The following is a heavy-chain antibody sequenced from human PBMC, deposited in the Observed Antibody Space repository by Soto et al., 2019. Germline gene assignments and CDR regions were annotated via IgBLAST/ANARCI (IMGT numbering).Heavy chain of an antibody. D-gene: IGHD6-13*01. CDR2: IYYSGST. Sequence: SETLSLTCTVSGGSISSYYWSWIRQPPGKGLEWIGYIYYSGSTNYNPSLKSRVTISVDTSKNQFSLKLSSVTAADTAVYYCARRSSSWSEYYYYYMDVWGKGTTVTVSS. J-gene: IGHJ6*03. V-gene: IGHV4-59*01. CDR1: GGSISSYY. CDR3: ARRSSSWSEYYYYYMDV.